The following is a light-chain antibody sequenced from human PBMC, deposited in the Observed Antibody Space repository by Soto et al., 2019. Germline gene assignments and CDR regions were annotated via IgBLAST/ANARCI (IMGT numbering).Light chain of an antibody. Sequence: QSALTQPASVSGSPGQSITISCTGTSSDIGASNYVSWYQQHPGQPPKLMISDVNNRPSGISDRFSGSKSGNTASLTISGLQAEDEADYYCYSWNSNSDIHYVFGTGNKLTVL. CDR1: SSDIGASNY. CDR2: DVN. V-gene: IGLV2-14*03. CDR3: YSWNSNSDIHYV. J-gene: IGLJ1*01.